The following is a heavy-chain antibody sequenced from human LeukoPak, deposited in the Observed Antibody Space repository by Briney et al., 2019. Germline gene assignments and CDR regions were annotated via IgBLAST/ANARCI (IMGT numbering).Heavy chain of an antibody. D-gene: IGHD6-6*01. CDR1: GYTFTSYY. CDR2: INPSGGST. J-gene: IGHJ3*02. V-gene: IGHV1-46*01. CDR3: ARDIGSSSASDAFDI. Sequence: ASVKVSCKASGYTFTSYYMHWVRQAPGQGLEWMGIINPSGGSTSYAQKFQGRVTMTRDTSTNTVYMELSSLRSEDTAVYYCARDIGSSSASDAFDIWGQGTMVTVSS.